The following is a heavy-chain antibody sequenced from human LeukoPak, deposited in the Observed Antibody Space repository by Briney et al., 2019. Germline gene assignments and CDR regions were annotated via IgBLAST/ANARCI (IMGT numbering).Heavy chain of an antibody. CDR3: AKGLGQWLVMFDS. Sequence: GGSLRLSCAASGFAFSSYDMHWVRQAPGKGLEWVAVISYDGSNKYYADSVKGRFTISRDNSKNTLYLQMNSLRAEDTAVYSCAKGLGQWLVMFDSWGQGTLVTVSS. V-gene: IGHV3-30*18. CDR2: ISYDGSNK. D-gene: IGHD6-19*01. J-gene: IGHJ4*02. CDR1: GFAFSSYD.